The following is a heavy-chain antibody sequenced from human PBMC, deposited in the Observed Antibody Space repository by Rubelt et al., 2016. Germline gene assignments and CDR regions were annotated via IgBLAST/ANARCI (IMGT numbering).Heavy chain of an antibody. CDR3: ARDRTWLVPGLDAFDI. J-gene: IGHJ3*02. Sequence: QVQLVQSGAEVKKPGASVKVSCKASGYTFTSSGISWVRQAPGQGLEWMGWFSAYNGNTNYAQKLQGRVTMTTDTSTSTAYMELRSLRSDDTAVYYCARDRTWLVPGLDAFDIWGQGTMVTVSS. V-gene: IGHV1-18*01. CDR2: FSAYNGNT. CDR1: GYTFTSSG. D-gene: IGHD6-19*01.